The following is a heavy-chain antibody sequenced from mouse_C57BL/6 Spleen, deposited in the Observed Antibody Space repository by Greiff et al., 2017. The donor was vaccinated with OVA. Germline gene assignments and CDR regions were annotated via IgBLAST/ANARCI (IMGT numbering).Heavy chain of an antibody. CDR1: GYTFTSYW. D-gene: IGHD3-2*02. CDR2: IDPSDSET. V-gene: IGHV1-52*01. J-gene: IGHJ3*01. Sequence: VKLQQPGAELVRPGSSVKLSCKASGYTFTSYWMHWVKQRPIQGLEWIGNIDPSDSETHYNQKFKDKATLTVDKSSSTAYMQLSSLTSEDSAVYYCARWSTAHGAYWGQGTLVTVSA. CDR3: ARWSTAHGAY.